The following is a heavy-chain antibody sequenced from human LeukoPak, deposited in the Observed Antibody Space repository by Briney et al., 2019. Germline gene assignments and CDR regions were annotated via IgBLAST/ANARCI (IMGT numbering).Heavy chain of an antibody. V-gene: IGHV4-34*01. J-gene: IGHJ5*02. CDR2: INHSGST. D-gene: IGHD3-9*01. CDR3: ARDFRSSNYDILTGYPVGFDP. Sequence: SETLSLTCAVYGGSFSGYYWSWIRQPPGKGLEWIGEINHSGSTNYNPSLKSRVTISVDTSKNQFSLKLSSVTAADTAVYYCARDFRSSNYDILTGYPVGFDPWGQGTLVTVSS. CDR1: GGSFSGYY.